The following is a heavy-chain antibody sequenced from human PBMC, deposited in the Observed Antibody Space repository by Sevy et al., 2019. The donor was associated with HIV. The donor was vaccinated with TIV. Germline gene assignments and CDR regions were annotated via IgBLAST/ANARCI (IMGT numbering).Heavy chain of an antibody. J-gene: IGHJ4*02. V-gene: IGHV3-23*01. CDR3: AKEISEHIYSDY. CDR2: IGGSADYT. CDR1: GFTFSSYA. Sequence: GGSLRLSCVTSGFTFSSYAMSWVRQTPGKGLEWVSAIGGSADYTYYADSVKGRFTISRDNSKNTLYLQMNGLRAEDRAVYYCAKEISEHIYSDYWGQGTLVTVAS. D-gene: IGHD2-21*01.